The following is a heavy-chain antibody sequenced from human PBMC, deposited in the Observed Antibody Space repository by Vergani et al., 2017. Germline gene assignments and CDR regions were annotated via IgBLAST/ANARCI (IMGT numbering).Heavy chain of an antibody. Sequence: QVQLVQSGAEVKKPGASVKVSCKVSGYTLTELSMHWVRQAPGKGLEWMGGFDPEDGETIYAQKCQGRVTMTEGTSTDTAYMELSSLRSEDTAVYYCATAPHAVVAADYYYGMDVWGQGTTVTVSS. V-gene: IGHV1-24*01. D-gene: IGHD2-15*01. CDR1: GYTLTELS. CDR2: FDPEDGET. CDR3: ATAPHAVVAADYYYGMDV. J-gene: IGHJ6*02.